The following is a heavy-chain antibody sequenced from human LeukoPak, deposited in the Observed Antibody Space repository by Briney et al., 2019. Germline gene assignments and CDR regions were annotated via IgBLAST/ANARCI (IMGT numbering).Heavy chain of an antibody. CDR2: ISGSGGST. D-gene: IGHD3-10*01. Sequence: GGSLRLSCAASGFTFSSYAMSWVRQAPGKGLEWGSAISGSGGSTYYADSVKGRFTISRDNSKNTLYLQMNSLRAEDTAVYYCAKWTRITMVRGVTYFDYWGQGTLVTVPS. J-gene: IGHJ4*02. V-gene: IGHV3-23*01. CDR3: AKWTRITMVRGVTYFDY. CDR1: GFTFSSYA.